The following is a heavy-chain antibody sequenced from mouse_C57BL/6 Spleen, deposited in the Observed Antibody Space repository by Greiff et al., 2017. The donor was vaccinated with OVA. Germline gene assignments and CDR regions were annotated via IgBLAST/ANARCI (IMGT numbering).Heavy chain of an antibody. J-gene: IGHJ2*01. D-gene: IGHD3-3*01. CDR2: IYPGDGGT. CDR1: GYAFSGSW. CDR3: VRELGAFYFDN. V-gene: IGHV1-82*01. Sequence: QVQLQQSGPELVKPGASVKISCKASGYAFSGSWMNWVKQRPGKGLEWIGRIYPGDGGTNYNGKFKGKATLTADKSSSTAYMQLSSLTSEDSAVDFCVRELGAFYFDNWGKGTTLTVSS.